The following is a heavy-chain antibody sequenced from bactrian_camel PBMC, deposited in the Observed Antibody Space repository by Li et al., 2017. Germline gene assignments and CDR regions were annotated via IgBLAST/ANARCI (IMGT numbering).Heavy chain of an antibody. CDR3: ALSSGAWYSGNWSSPSVYNI. J-gene: IGHJ4*01. D-gene: IGHD2*01. CDR1: GYAYGGNC. Sequence: QLVESGGGSVEAGGSLRLACVVSGYAYGGNCLGWFRQRPGKEREGVASIWTYDGRTSFADSVKGRFTISPDNAKRSLYLQMNSLQPEDTAMYYCALSSGAWYSGNWSSPSVYNIWGQGTQVTVS. V-gene: IGHV3S1*01. CDR2: IWTYDGRT.